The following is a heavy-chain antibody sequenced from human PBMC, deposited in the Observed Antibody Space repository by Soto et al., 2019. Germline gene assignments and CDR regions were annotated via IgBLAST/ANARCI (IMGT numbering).Heavy chain of an antibody. CDR3: AKDVVLGDYEGASFDY. CDR2: ISGSGGST. V-gene: IGHV3-23*01. D-gene: IGHD4-17*01. CDR1: GFIFSSYA. Sequence: GGSLRLSCAASGFIFSSYAMSWVRQAPGKGLEWVSAISGSGGSTYYADSVKGRFTISRDNSKNTLYLQMNSLRAEDTAVYYCAKDVVLGDYEGASFDYWGQGTLVTVSP. J-gene: IGHJ4*02.